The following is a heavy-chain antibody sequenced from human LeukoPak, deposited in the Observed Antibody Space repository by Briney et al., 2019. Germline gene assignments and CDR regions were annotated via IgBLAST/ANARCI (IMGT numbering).Heavy chain of an antibody. V-gene: IGHV4-4*07. CDR2: IYTSGST. Sequence: SETLSLTCTVSGGSISSYYWSWIRQPAGKGLEWIGRIYTSGSTNYNPSLKSRVTMSVDPSKNQFSLKLSSVTAADTAVYYCARDNLHFDWSAFDYWGQGTLGTVSS. CDR3: ARDNLHFDWSAFDY. CDR1: GGSISSYY. D-gene: IGHD3-9*01. J-gene: IGHJ4*02.